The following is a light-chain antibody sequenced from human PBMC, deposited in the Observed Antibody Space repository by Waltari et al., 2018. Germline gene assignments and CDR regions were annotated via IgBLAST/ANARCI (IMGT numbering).Light chain of an antibody. V-gene: IGLV1-44*01. CDR2: GLG. Sequence: QSHLTQPPSASGTPGQRVTISCSGSDSNIGRNTFNWYQQFPGTAPKLLVYGLGQRSSGVPDRFSASKTGTSASLASSGLQSEDEATYYCAGWDDNVNGRVLCGGGTKLTVL. J-gene: IGLJ3*02. CDR3: AGWDDNVNGRVL. CDR1: DSNIGRNT.